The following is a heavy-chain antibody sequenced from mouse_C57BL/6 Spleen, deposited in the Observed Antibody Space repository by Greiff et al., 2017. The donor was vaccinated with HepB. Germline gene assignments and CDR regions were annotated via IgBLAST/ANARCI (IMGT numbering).Heavy chain of an antibody. CDR3: ARIGGQLKDPFAY. V-gene: IGHV7-3*01. J-gene: IGHJ3*01. CDR2: IRNKANGYTT. Sequence: EVNLVESGGGLVQPGGSLSLSCAASGFTFTDYYMSWVRQPPGKALEWLGFIRNKANGYTTEYSASVKGRFTISRDNSQSILYLQMNALRAEDSATYYCARIGGQLKDPFAYWGQGTLVTVSA. D-gene: IGHD3-2*02. CDR1: GFTFTDYY.